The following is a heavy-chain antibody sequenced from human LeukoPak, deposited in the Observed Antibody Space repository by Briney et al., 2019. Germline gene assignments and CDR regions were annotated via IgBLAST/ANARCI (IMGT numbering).Heavy chain of an antibody. J-gene: IGHJ6*02. V-gene: IGHV4-39*01. Sequence: SETLSLTCKVSGGPIGSSGFYWGWIRQPPGKGLEWIGSIYYPESTHYNPSLESRVTISVDTSKYQVSLTLSSVIATDTAVYYCVRHVSSGWDYYNGLDVWGQGTTVTVSS. CDR2: IYYPEST. CDR3: VRHVSSGWDYYNGLDV. CDR1: GGPIGSSGFY. D-gene: IGHD6-19*01.